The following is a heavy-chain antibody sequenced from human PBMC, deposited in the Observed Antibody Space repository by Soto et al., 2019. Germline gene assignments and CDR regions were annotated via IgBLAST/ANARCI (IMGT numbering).Heavy chain of an antibody. CDR3: ARIRYGSGSFYYFYGMDV. V-gene: IGHV2-70*01. Sequence: SGPTLVNPTQTLTLTCTFSGFSLSTSGMCVSWIRQPPGKALEWLALIDWDDDKYYSTSLKTRLTISKDTSKNRVVLTMTNMDPVDTATYYCARIRYGSGSFYYFYGMDVWGQGTTVTVSS. D-gene: IGHD3-10*01. CDR1: GFSLSTSGMC. CDR2: IDWDDDK. J-gene: IGHJ6*02.